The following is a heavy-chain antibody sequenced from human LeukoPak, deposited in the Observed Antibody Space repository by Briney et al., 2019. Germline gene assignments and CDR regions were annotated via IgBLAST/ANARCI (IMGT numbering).Heavy chain of an antibody. D-gene: IGHD6-19*01. CDR3: ARSANYGYSSGWYDPLGYFDY. Sequence: PGGSLRLSCAASGFTFSSYSMNWVRQAPGKGLEWVSSISSSSSYIYYADSVKGRFTISRDNAKNSLYLQMNSLRAEDTAVYYCARSANYGYSSGWYDPLGYFDYWGQGTLVTVSS. CDR1: GFTFSSYS. J-gene: IGHJ4*02. CDR2: ISSSSSYI. V-gene: IGHV3-21*01.